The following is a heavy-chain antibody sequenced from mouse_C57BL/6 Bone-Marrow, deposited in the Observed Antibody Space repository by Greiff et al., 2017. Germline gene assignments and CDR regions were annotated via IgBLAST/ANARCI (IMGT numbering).Heavy chain of an antibody. CDR3: AKDDGYDGYFDY. CDR2: IDPSDSYT. Sequence: VKLQQPGAELVMPGASVKLSCKASGYTFTSYWMHWVKQRPGQGLEWIGEIDPSDSYTNYNQKFKGKSTLTVDKSSSTAYMQLSSLTSEDSAVYYCAKDDGYDGYFDYWGQGTTLTVSS. J-gene: IGHJ2*01. V-gene: IGHV1-69*01. D-gene: IGHD2-2*01. CDR1: GYTFTSYW.